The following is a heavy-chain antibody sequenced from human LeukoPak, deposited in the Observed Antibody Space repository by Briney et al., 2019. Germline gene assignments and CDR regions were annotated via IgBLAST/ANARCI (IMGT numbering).Heavy chain of an antibody. CDR2: IDNDGSST. J-gene: IGHJ4*02. CDR3: AREGALGYGHYTYDY. V-gene: IGHV3-74*01. Sequence: GGSLRLSCAASGFSFNDHWMHWVRQAPGKGLEWVSRIDNDGSSTRYADSVTGRFTISRDIAKNTLYLQMNSLTPEDTAVYYCAREGALGYGHYTYDYWGQGTLVTVSS. D-gene: IGHD4-17*01. CDR1: GFSFNDHW.